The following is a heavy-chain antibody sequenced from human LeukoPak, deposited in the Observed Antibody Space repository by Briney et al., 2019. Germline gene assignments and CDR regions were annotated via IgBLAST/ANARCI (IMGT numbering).Heavy chain of an antibody. CDR2: IHHSGSR. Sequence: SETLSLTCTVSGGSIRSSYWNWIRQSPGKGLQWIGSIHHSGSRSLNPSLESRVTVSVDTSKNQFSLRLRSVTAADTAMYYCARRGHASGSARGWNFDLWGRGTLVTVSS. CDR3: ARRGHASGSARGWNFDL. CDR1: GGSIRSSY. J-gene: IGHJ2*01. V-gene: IGHV4-59*08. D-gene: IGHD6-19*01.